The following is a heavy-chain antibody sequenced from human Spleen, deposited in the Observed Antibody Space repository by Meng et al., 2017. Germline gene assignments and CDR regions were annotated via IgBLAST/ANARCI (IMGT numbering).Heavy chain of an antibody. CDR3: ATGAAAADH. CDR1: GLSFTDAW. Sequence: VQVGACGGGLVKRGGSLRLSCVASGLSFTDAWMSWVRQAPGKGLEWVGRIKRNSDGGTIDYAAPVKGRFTISRDDSKNTLYLQMDSLITEDTAVYFCATGAAAADHWGQGTLVTVSS. V-gene: IGHV3-15*01. J-gene: IGHJ4*02. CDR2: IKRNSDGGTI. D-gene: IGHD6-13*01.